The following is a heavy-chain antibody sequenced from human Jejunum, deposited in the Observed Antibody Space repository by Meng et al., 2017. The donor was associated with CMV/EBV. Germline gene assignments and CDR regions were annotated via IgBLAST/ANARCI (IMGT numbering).Heavy chain of an antibody. Sequence: QVQLVQSGAEVKKPGASVKVSCKASGYTFTSLDINWVRQATGQGPEWMGWMNPSRGITAYAQKFQGRVTMTRDTSIDTAYMEPTSLKSEDTAIYYCARGIEAGLDYWGQGTLVTVSS. CDR3: ARGIEAGLDY. CDR2: MNPSRGIT. V-gene: IGHV1-8*01. D-gene: IGHD5-12*01. J-gene: IGHJ4*02. CDR1: GYTFTSLD.